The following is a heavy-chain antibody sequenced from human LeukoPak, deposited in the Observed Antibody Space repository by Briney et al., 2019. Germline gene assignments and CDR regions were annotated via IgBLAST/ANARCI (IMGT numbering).Heavy chain of an antibody. CDR3: ASLDYDILTGYYG. V-gene: IGHV3-74*01. CDR2: INSDGSST. D-gene: IGHD3-9*01. Sequence: TGGSLRLSCAASGFTFSSYWMHWVRQAPGKGLVWVSRINSDGSSTSYADSVKGRFTISRDNAKNTLYPQMNSLRAEDTAVYYCASLDYDILTGYYGWGQGTLVTVSS. CDR1: GFTFSSYW. J-gene: IGHJ4*02.